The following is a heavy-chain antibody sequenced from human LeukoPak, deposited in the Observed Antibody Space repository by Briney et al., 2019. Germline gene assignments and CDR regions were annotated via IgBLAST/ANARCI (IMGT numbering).Heavy chain of an antibody. CDR3: AVGLDIVVVPAAKWFDP. J-gene: IGHJ5*02. Sequence: SVKVSCKASGGTFSSYAIRWVRQAPGQGLEWMGGIIPIFGTANYAQKFQGRVTITADESTSTAYMELSSLRSEDTAVYYCAVGLDIVVVPAAKWFDPWGQGTLVTVSS. CDR1: GGTFSSYA. V-gene: IGHV1-69*13. D-gene: IGHD2-2*01. CDR2: IIPIFGTA.